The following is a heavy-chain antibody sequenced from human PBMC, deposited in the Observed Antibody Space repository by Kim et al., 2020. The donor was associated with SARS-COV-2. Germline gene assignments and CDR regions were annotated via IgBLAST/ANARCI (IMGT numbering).Heavy chain of an antibody. CDR3: ARGISSAWTLRAWFDP. CDR2: VDHSGTT. J-gene: IGHJ5*02. Sequence: SETLSLTCVVSGASISSSSCWSWVRQPPGKGLEWIGEVDHSGTTSYNVSLKNRVSILVDKSKNQFSLRFTSVSAADTAVYYCARGISSAWTLRAWFDPWGQGTLVTVS. CDR1: GASISSSSC. D-gene: IGHD3-22*01. V-gene: IGHV4-4*02.